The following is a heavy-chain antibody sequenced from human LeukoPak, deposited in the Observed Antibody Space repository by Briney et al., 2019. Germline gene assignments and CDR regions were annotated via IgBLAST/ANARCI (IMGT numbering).Heavy chain of an antibody. J-gene: IGHJ2*01. CDR2: IWYDGSNK. D-gene: IGHD3-10*01. CDR1: GFTFSSYG. Sequence: PGRSLRLSCAASGFTFSSYGMHWVRQAPGKGLEWVAVIWYDGSNKYYADSVKGRFTISRDNSKNTLYLQMNSLRTEDTAVYYCAREWAFGESRNFDLRGRGTLVTVSS. V-gene: IGHV3-33*01. CDR3: AREWAFGESRNFDL.